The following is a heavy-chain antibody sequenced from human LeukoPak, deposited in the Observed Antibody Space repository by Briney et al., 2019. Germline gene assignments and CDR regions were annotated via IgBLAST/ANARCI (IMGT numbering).Heavy chain of an antibody. CDR2: VFDSGGT. J-gene: IGHJ4*02. CDR1: GXSISNYW. CDR3: ARGYSSSWNYFDY. Sequence: SETLSLTWTVSGXSISNYWWSWIRQPPGKGLEWIGYVFDSGGTNYNPSLKSRVTISVDTSKKQFSLKLSSVTAADTAVYYCARGYSSSWNYFDYWGQGTLVTVSS. V-gene: IGHV4-59*01. D-gene: IGHD6-13*01.